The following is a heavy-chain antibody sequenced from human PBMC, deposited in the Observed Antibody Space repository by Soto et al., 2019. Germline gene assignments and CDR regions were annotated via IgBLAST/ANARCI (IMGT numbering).Heavy chain of an antibody. CDR2: ITSSGTTV. CDR3: ARGSSNWAYYFDF. D-gene: IGHD6-13*01. J-gene: IGHJ4*02. Sequence: PGGSLRLSCAASGFTFSIYSMNWVRQAPGKGLEWVSYITSSGTTVYYADSVRGRFTISRDNAKNSLYLQMNSLRDDDTAVYYCARGSSNWAYYFDFWGQGTLVTVSS. CDR1: GFTFSIYS. V-gene: IGHV3-48*02.